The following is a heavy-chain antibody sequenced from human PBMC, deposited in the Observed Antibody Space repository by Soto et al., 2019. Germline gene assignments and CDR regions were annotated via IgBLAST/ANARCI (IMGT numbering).Heavy chain of an antibody. Sequence: EVQLVESGGDLVQPGGSLRLSCAGSGFIFSAYWMSWVRHGPGKGLEWVAMINRGASGTHYVDSVKGRFTISRDNAKNLLYLQMNSVRVEDTAVDYGSTRDTAEIQTAACWGQGTLVTVS. J-gene: IGHJ4*02. V-gene: IGHV3-7*01. D-gene: IGHD5-18*01. CDR2: INRGASGT. CDR1: GFIFSAYW. CDR3: STRDTAEIQTAAC.